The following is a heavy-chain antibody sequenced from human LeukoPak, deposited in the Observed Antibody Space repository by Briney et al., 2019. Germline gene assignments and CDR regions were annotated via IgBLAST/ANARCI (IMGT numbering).Heavy chain of an antibody. CDR2: IYSGGST. CDR3: ATAVSTVAGPFDY. J-gene: IGHJ4*02. Sequence: GGSLRLSCAASGFTVSSNYMSWVRQAPGKGLEWVSVIYSGGSTYYADSVKGRFTISGDNSKNTLYLQMNSLRAEDTAVYYCATAVSTVAGPFDYWGQGTLVTVSS. V-gene: IGHV3-66*01. D-gene: IGHD6-19*01. CDR1: GFTVSSNY.